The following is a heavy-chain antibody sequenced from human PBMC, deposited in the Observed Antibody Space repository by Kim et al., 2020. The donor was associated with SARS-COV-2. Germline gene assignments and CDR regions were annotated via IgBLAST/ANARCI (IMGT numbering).Heavy chain of an antibody. D-gene: IGHD3-10*01. V-gene: IGHV4-59*13. CDR3: ARSASLWFGERNWFDP. CDR2: IYYSGST. J-gene: IGHJ5*02. Sequence: SETLSLTCTVSGGSISSYYWSWIRQPPGKGLEWIGYIYYSGSTNYNPSLKSRVTISVDTSKNQFSLKLSSVTAADTAVYYCARSASLWFGERNWFDPWGQGTLVTVSS. CDR1: GGSISSYY.